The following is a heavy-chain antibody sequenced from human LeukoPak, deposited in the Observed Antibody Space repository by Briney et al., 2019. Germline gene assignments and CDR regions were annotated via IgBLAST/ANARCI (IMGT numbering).Heavy chain of an antibody. V-gene: IGHV1-69*13. Sequence: SVKVSCKASGGTFSSYAISWVRQAPGQGLEWMGGIIPIFGTANYAQKFLGRVTITADESTSTAYMELSSLRSGDTAVYYCASLRDYYDSSGYYLDAFDIWGQGTMVTVSS. CDR2: IIPIFGTA. CDR1: GGTFSSYA. CDR3: ASLRDYYDSSGYYLDAFDI. D-gene: IGHD3-22*01. J-gene: IGHJ3*02.